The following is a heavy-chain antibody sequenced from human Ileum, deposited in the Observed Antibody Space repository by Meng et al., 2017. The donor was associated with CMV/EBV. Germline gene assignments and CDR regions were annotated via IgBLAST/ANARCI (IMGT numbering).Heavy chain of an antibody. J-gene: IGHJ5*02. CDR3: AKGDGYNYDNWFDP. D-gene: IGHD5-24*01. V-gene: IGHV3-23*01. CDR2: IGVSGDST. CDR1: GFTVSDYG. Sequence: GFTVSDYGMRRVSQDPGKGLEWVSGIGVSGDSTYYADSVKGRITISRDDSKNTLYLQMNSLRAEDTAVYYCAKGDGYNYDNWFDPWGQGTLVTVSS.